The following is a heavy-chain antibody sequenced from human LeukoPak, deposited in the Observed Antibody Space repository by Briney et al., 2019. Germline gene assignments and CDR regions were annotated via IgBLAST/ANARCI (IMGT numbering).Heavy chain of an antibody. CDR3: ARGIAARLDSWFDP. CDR1: GGSVRSYY. D-gene: IGHD6-6*01. V-gene: IGHV4-59*02. Sequence: SETLSLTCTVSGGSVRSYYWSWIRQPPGKGLEWIGYIYYSGSTNYNPSLKSRVTISVDTSKNQFSLKLSSVTAADTAVYYCARGIAARLDSWFDPWGQGTLVTVSS. J-gene: IGHJ5*02. CDR2: IYYSGST.